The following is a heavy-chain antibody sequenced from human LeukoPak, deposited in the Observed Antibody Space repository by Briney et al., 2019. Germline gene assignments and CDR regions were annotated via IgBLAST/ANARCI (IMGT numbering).Heavy chain of an antibody. J-gene: IGHJ4*02. D-gene: IGHD3-9*01. CDR2: IKQDGSEK. Sequence: PGGSLSLSCAASGFTFSNYRMSWVRQTPGKGLEWVANIKQDGSEKYYVDSVKGRFTISRDNAKNSLFLQMNSLRAEDTAVYYCARAIYRYYFDYWGQGTLVTVSS. V-gene: IGHV3-7*01. CDR1: GFTFSNYR. CDR3: ARAIYRYYFDY.